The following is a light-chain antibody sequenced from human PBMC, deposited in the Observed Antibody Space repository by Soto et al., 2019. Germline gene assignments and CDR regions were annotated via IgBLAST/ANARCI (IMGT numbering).Light chain of an antibody. Sequence: DIQMTQYPSTLSASVGDRVTITCRASQSISGWLAWYQQKPGKAPKLLIYDVSSLESGVPSRFSGSGSGTEFTLAISSLQPDDFATYYCQQYNSYPWTFGQGTNVDI. CDR3: QQYNSYPWT. CDR1: QSISGW. V-gene: IGKV1-5*01. J-gene: IGKJ1*01. CDR2: DVS.